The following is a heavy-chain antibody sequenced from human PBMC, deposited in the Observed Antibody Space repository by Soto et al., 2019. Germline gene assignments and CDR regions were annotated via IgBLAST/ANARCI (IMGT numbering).Heavy chain of an antibody. CDR1: GGTFSSYA. D-gene: IGHD6-6*01. J-gene: IGHJ3*01. CDR2: IIPIFGTA. CDR3: AWVRSSDLRLAV. V-gene: IGHV1-69*13. Sequence: SVKVSCKASGGTFSSYAISWVRQAPGQGLEWMGGIIPIFGTANYAQKFQGRVTITADESTSTAYVELSSLRSEDTAVYYCAWVRSSDLRLAVWGQGTMVTVSS.